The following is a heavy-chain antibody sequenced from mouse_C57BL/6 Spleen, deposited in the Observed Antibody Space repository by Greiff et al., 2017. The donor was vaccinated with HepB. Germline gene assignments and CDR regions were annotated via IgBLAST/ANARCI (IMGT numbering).Heavy chain of an antibody. CDR2: IDPSDSYT. Sequence: VQLQQSGAELVMPGASVKLSCKASGYTFTSYWMHWVKQRPGQGLEWIGEIDPSDSYTNCNQKFKGKSTLTVDKSSSTAYMQLSSLTSEDSAVYYCARKGDSSGYAFAYWGQGTLVTVSA. V-gene: IGHV1-69*01. CDR1: GYTFTSYW. J-gene: IGHJ3*01. CDR3: ARKGDSSGYAFAY. D-gene: IGHD3-2*02.